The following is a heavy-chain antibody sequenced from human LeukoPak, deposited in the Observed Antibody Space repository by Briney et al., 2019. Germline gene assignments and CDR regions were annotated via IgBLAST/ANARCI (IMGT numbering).Heavy chain of an antibody. CDR1: GGSISSSSYY. V-gene: IGHV4-39*01. J-gene: IGHJ6*03. CDR2: IYYSGST. D-gene: IGHD3-3*01. Sequence: NPSETLSLTCTVSGGSISSSSYYWRWIRQPPGKGLEWIGSIYYSGSTYYNPSLKSLVTISVDTSKNQFSLRLSSVTAADTAVYYCAKHSLCLTYYDFWSGYYSPCYMDVWGKGTTVTVSS. CDR3: AKHSLCLTYYDFWSGYYSPCYMDV.